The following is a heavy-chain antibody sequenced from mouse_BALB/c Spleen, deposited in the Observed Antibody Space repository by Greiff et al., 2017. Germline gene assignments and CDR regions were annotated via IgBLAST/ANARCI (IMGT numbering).Heavy chain of an antibody. J-gene: IGHJ4*01. D-gene: IGHD1-1*01. V-gene: IGHV2-9*02. CDR1: GFSLTSYG. CDR3: VRALLSYGSSYERAMDY. Sequence: VKLVESGPGLVAPSQSLSITCTVSGFSLTSYGVNWVRQPPGKGLEWLGVIWAGGSTNYNSALMSRLSISKDNSKSQVFLKMNSLQTDDKAMYYCVRALLSYGSSYERAMDYWGQGTSVTVS. CDR2: IWAGGST.